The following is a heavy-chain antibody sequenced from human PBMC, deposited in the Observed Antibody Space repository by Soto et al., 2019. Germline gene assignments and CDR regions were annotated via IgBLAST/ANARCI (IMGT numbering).Heavy chain of an antibody. J-gene: IGHJ1*01. D-gene: IGHD6-13*01. CDR1: GFTFSSYA. Sequence: GGSLRLSCAASGFTFSSYAMHWVRQAPGKGLEWVAVISYDGSNKYYADSVKGRFTISRDNSKNTLYLQMNSLRAEDTAVYYCARSPYSSSWYEEYFQHWGQGTLVTVSS. V-gene: IGHV3-30-3*01. CDR3: ARSPYSSSWYEEYFQH. CDR2: ISYDGSNK.